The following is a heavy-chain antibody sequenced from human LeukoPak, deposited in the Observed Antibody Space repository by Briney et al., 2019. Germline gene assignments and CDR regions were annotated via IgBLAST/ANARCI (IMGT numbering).Heavy chain of an antibody. CDR3: ARGAGWYNY. V-gene: IGHV4-59*01. D-gene: IGHD6-19*01. CDR1: GGSISDDY. J-gene: IGHJ4*02. Sequence: SETLSLTCTVSGGSISDDYWSWLRQPPGKGLEWIAYIHYSGNTNYNPSLKSRVTISIDTSKKQFSLKLSSVTAADTAVYYCARGAGWYNYWGQGTLVTVSS. CDR2: IHYSGNT.